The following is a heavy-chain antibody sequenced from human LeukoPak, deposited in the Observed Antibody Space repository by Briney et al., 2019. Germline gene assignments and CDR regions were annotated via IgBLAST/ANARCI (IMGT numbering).Heavy chain of an antibody. J-gene: IGHJ4*02. CDR3: VRTHSSDYYYFDS. V-gene: IGHV3-74*01. D-gene: IGHD3-22*01. Sequence: PGGSLRLSCAASGFTFRSHWMHWVRPAPGKGLIWVSRIDGDESATYYGDSVKGRFTISRDNAKNTLYLQMNSLRVEDTAVYYCVRTHSSDYYYFDSWGQGTLVTVS. CDR2: IDGDESAT. CDR1: GFTFRSHW.